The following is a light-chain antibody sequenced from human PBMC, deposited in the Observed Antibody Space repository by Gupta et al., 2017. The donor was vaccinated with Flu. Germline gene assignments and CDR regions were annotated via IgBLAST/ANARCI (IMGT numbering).Light chain of an antibody. CDR3: CSYAGSYTV. J-gene: IGLJ3*02. V-gene: IGLV2-11*03. CDR2: DVN. CDR1: SSDVGGYKY. Sequence: GISSDVGGYKYVSWYQQHPGKAPKLMIYDVNQRPPGVPDRFSGSKSGNTASLTISGLQAEDEADYYCCSYAGSYTVFGGGTKLTVL.